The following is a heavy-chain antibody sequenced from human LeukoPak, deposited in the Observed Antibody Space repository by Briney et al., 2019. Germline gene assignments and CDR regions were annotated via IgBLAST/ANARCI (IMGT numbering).Heavy chain of an antibody. V-gene: IGHV1-69*13. CDR3: ARGLMDYGDQDAFDT. D-gene: IGHD4-17*01. Sequence: SVKVSCKASGGTFSSYAISWVRQAPGQGLEWMGGIIPIFGTANYAQKFQGRVTITADESTSTAYMELSSLRSEDTAVYYCARGLMDYGDQDAFDTWGQGTMVTVSS. CDR1: GGTFSSYA. J-gene: IGHJ3*02. CDR2: IIPIFGTA.